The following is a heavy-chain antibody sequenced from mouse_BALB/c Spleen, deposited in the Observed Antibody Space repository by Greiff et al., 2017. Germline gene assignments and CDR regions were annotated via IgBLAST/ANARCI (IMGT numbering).Heavy chain of an antibody. D-gene: IGHD1-1*01. V-gene: IGHV2-4-1*01. Sequence: VKLMESGPVLVQPSQSLSITCTVSGFSLTSYGVHWVRQSPGKGLEWLGVIWSGGSTDYNAAFISRLSISKDNSKSQVFFKMNSLQADDTAIYYCARNPPITTVFDYWGQGTTLTVSS. CDR1: GFSLTSYG. J-gene: IGHJ2*01. CDR3: ARNPPITTVFDY. CDR2: IWSGGST.